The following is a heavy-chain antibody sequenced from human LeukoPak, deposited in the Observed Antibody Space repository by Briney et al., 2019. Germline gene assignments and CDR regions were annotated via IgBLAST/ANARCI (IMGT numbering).Heavy chain of an antibody. J-gene: IGHJ4*02. V-gene: IGHV4-30-4*01. D-gene: IGHD5-12*01. CDR1: GGSISSDDYY. Sequence: SQTLSLTCTVSGGSISSDDYYWSWIRQPPGKGLEWIRHITYSGSTDYSPSLRSRVTMSVDTSKNQFSLKLNSVTAAETAMYFCARGGVGGYDYFDSWGQGTLVAVSS. CDR2: ITYSGST. CDR3: ARGGVGGYDYFDS.